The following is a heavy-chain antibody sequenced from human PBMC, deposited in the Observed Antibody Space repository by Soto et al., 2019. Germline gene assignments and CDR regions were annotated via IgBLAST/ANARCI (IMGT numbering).Heavy chain of an antibody. V-gene: IGHV4-4*02. CDR1: GGSISSSNW. CDR2: MYHSGST. CDR3: ARAAMGGSSWPFDF. Sequence: QVQLQESGPGLVKPSGTLSLTCAVSGGSISSSNWWSWVRQPPGEGLEWIGEMYHSGSTNYNPSHKSRVTRSVDKSKNQFSLKLSSVTAADTAVYYCARAAMGGSSWPFDFWGQGTLVTVSS. J-gene: IGHJ4*02. D-gene: IGHD6-13*01.